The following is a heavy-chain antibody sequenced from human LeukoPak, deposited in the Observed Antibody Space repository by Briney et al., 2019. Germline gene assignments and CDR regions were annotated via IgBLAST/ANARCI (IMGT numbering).Heavy chain of an antibody. J-gene: IGHJ4*02. CDR1: GFSFSSYG. CDR2: IRYDGTSK. CDR3: ARESESYDSSGSTFDY. Sequence: GGSLRLSCAGSGFSFSSYGMHWVRQAPGKGLEWVAFIRYDGTSKYYADSVKGRFTISRDNSKNTLYLQMNSLRAEDTAVYYCARESESYDSSGSTFDYWGQGTLVTVSS. D-gene: IGHD3-22*01. V-gene: IGHV3-30*02.